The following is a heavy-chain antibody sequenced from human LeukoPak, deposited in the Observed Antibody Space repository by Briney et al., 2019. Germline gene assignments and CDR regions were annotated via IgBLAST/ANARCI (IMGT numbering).Heavy chain of an antibody. CDR1: EFYW. V-gene: IGHV3-74*01. Sequence: GGSLRLSCAASEFYWMHWVRQAPGKGLVWVSRINPDGSVTSYADSVKGRFTISRDNAMNTLYLQMNSLRAEDTAVYYCAKDQYSSSWYYFDYWGLGALVTVSS. J-gene: IGHJ4*02. CDR2: INPDGSVT. D-gene: IGHD6-13*01. CDR3: AKDQYSSSWYYFDY.